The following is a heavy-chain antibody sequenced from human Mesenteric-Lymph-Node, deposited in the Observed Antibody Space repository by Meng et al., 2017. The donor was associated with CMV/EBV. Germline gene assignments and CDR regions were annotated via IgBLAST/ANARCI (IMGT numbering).Heavy chain of an antibody. V-gene: IGHV3-23*01. J-gene: IGHJ4*02. Sequence: GESLKISCAASGFTFSSYAMSWVRQAPGKGLEWVSAITDSGGGAYYADSVKARFTMSRDNSKNTLYLQMNSLRGEDTAVYYCASDPTRGGGGYNYWGQGTLVTVSS. CDR2: ITDSGGGA. CDR1: GFTFSSYA. CDR3: ASDPTRGGGGYNY. D-gene: IGHD5-24*01.